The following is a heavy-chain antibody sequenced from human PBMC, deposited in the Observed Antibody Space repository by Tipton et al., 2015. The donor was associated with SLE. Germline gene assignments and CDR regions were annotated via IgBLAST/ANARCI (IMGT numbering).Heavy chain of an antibody. J-gene: IGHJ5*02. D-gene: IGHD6-13*01. V-gene: IGHV3-23*01. Sequence: SLRLSCVASGFSFHNYAINWVRQAPGKGLEWISGITGSGSTAYYGDSVKGRFTISRDNSKNTMYLQMNSLRAEDTAVYYCAKDGGQQLVTWGQGTLVNVSS. CDR1: GFSFHNYA. CDR3: AKDGGQQLVT. CDR2: ITGSGSTA.